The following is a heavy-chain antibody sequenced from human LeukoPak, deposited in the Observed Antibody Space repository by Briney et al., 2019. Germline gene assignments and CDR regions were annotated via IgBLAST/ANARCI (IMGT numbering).Heavy chain of an antibody. D-gene: IGHD2-2*01. CDR1: GFTFSSYA. V-gene: IGHV3-23*01. CDR2: ISGSGGST. Sequence: PGGSVTHSCAASGFTFSSYAMSWVRQAPGKGLEWVSAISGSGGSTYYADSVKGRFTISRDNSKNTLYLQMNSLRAEDTAVYYCAKDQEVVPAANFDYWGQGTLVTVSS. J-gene: IGHJ4*02. CDR3: AKDQEVVPAANFDY.